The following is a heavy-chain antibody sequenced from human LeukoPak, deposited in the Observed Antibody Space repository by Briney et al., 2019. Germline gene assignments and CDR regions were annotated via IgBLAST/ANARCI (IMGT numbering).Heavy chain of an antibody. CDR3: ARDKTYRFDY. D-gene: IGHD3-16*02. CDR1: GYTFTDNG. J-gene: IGHJ4*02. V-gene: IGHV1-18*01. CDR2: ISANTGKT. Sequence: AASVKVSCKASGYTFTDNGISWVRQAPGEGLEWMGWISANTGKTNYAQRFQGRVTMTRETSSSTVYMELRSLRSDDTAVYFCARDKTYRFDYWGQGTTVSVTS.